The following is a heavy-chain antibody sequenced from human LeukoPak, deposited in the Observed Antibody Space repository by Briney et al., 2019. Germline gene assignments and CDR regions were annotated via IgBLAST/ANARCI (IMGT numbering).Heavy chain of an antibody. CDR1: GGTFSSYA. J-gene: IGHJ3*02. D-gene: IGHD3-10*01. Sequence: SVKVSCKASGGTFSSYAISWVRQAPGQGLEWMGGIIPIFGTANYAQKFQGRVTITADESTSTAYMELSSLRSEDTAVYYCARETALRDWDPGSDAFDIWGQGTMVTVSS. CDR2: IIPIFGTA. V-gene: IGHV1-69*13. CDR3: ARETALRDWDPGSDAFDI.